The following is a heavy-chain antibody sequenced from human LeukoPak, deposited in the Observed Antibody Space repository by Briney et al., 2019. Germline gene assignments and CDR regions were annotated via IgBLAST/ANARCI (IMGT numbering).Heavy chain of an antibody. CDR3: AKDGGSDPDSFDI. Sequence: GPLRLSCAASGFIFNTYVMHWVRQAPGKGLEWLAFIRYDGSNKNYADSVKGRFTISRDNTKNSLYLQMNSLRAEDTAVYYCAKDGGSDPDSFDIWGQGTMVTVSS. D-gene: IGHD2-15*01. J-gene: IGHJ3*02. V-gene: IGHV3-30*02. CDR2: IRYDGSNK. CDR1: GFIFNTYV.